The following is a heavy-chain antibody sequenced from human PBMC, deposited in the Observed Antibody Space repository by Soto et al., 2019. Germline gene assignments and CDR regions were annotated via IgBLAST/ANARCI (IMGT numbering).Heavy chain of an antibody. CDR3: ANDPYGDSCF. J-gene: IGHJ4*02. Sequence: QVQLVESGGGVVQPGRSLRLSCAASSFTFTSYDLHWVRQAPGKGLEWVAFISSDGTKKYYADSVKGRFTISRDNSKNTLDLQMSSLRPEETAVYHGANDPYGDSCFWGRGTLLTVSS. CDR2: ISSDGTKK. D-gene: IGHD4-17*01. CDR1: SFTFTSYD. V-gene: IGHV3-30*18.